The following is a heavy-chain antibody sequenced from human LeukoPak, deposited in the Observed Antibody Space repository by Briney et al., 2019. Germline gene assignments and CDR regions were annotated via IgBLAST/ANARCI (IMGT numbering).Heavy chain of an antibody. CDR2: ITTGGPNT. Sequence: PGGSLRLSCTASGFTFSSYTMSWVRQAPGKGLKWVSTITTGGPNTYYADSVKGRFTVSRDNSKNTLYLQMNSLRAEDTAVYYCGKNRYSGSLSPFDIWGQGTMVTVSS. CDR1: GFTFSSYT. D-gene: IGHD1-26*01. J-gene: IGHJ3*02. CDR3: GKNRYSGSLSPFDI. V-gene: IGHV3-23*01.